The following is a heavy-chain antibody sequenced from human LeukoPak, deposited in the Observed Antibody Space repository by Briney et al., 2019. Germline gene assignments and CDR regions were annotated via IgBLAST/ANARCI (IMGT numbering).Heavy chain of an antibody. V-gene: IGHV3-30*15. CDR3: ARGSPAKSSGYYQPFDY. CDR1: GFTFSSYA. CDR2: ISYDGSNK. D-gene: IGHD3-22*01. Sequence: GGSLRLSCAASGFTFSSYAMHWVRQAPGKGLEWVAVISYDGSNKYYADSVKGRFTISRDNSKNTLYLQMSSLGAEDTAVYYCARGSPAKSSGYYQPFDYWGQGTLVTVSS. J-gene: IGHJ4*02.